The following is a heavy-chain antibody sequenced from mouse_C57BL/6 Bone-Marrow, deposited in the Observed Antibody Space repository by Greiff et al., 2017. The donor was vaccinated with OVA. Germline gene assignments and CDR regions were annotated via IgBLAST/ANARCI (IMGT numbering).Heavy chain of an antibody. CDR2: ISSGGSYT. CDR3: ARLRQLRLAWFAY. J-gene: IGHJ3*01. CDR1: GFTFSSYG. Sequence: EVQLQQSGGDLVKPGGSLKLSCAASGFTFSSYGMSWVRQTPDKRLEWVATISSGGSYTYYPDSVKGRFTISRDNAKNTLYLQMCSLKSEDTAMYYCARLRQLRLAWFAYWGQGTLVTVSA. V-gene: IGHV5-6*01. D-gene: IGHD3-2*02.